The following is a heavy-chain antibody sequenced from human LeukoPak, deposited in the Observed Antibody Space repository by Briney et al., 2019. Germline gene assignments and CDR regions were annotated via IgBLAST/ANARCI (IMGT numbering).Heavy chain of an antibody. CDR1: GGSISNYY. J-gene: IGHJ4*02. V-gene: IGHV4-4*07. CDR3: ARRRIAVSSLDY. D-gene: IGHD6-19*01. CDR2: ISPSGST. Sequence: SETLSLTCTVSGGSISNYYWSWIRQPAGKGLEWIGRISPSGSTNSNPSLKSRVTMSGDTSKNQFSLKLSFVTAADTAVYYCARRRIAVSSLDYWGQGTLVTVSS.